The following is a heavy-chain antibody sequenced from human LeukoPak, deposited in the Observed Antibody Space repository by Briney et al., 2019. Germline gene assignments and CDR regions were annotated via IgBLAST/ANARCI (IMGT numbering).Heavy chain of an antibody. CDR1: GGTFSSYA. J-gene: IGHJ4*02. D-gene: IGHD3-10*01. CDR2: IIPIFGTA. Sequence: ASVKVSCKASGGTFSSYAISWVRQAPGQGLEWMGRIIPIFGTANYAQKFQGRVTITTDESTSTAYMELSSLRSEDTAVYYCARVLRGNGRCDYWGQGTLVTVSS. V-gene: IGHV1-69*05. CDR3: ARVLRGNGRCDY.